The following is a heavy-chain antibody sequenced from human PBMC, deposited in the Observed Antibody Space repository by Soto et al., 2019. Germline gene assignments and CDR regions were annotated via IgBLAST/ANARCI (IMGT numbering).Heavy chain of an antibody. D-gene: IGHD3-22*01. V-gene: IGHV3-23*01. Sequence: GGSLRLSCAASGFTFSSYAMSWVRQAPGKGLEWVSAISGSGGSTYYADSVKGRFTISRDNSKNTLYLQMNSLRAEDTAVYYCARTRITMIVVVHDAFDIWGQGTMVTVSS. CDR1: GFTFSSYA. CDR3: ARTRITMIVVVHDAFDI. CDR2: ISGSGGST. J-gene: IGHJ3*02.